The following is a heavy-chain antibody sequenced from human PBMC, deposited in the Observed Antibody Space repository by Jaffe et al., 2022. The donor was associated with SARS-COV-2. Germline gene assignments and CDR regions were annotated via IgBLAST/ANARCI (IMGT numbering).Heavy chain of an antibody. CDR1: GFTFSSYA. CDR2: ISYDGSNK. V-gene: IGHV3-30*04. J-gene: IGHJ3*02. CDR3: ARDAAAPLVGGAFDI. D-gene: IGHD6-13*01. Sequence: QVQLVESGGGVVQPGRSLRLSCAASGFTFSSYAMHWVRQAPGKGLEWVAVISYDGSNKYYADSVKGRFTISRDNSKNTLYLQMNSLRAEDTAVYYCARDAAAPLVGGAFDIWGQGTMVTVSS.